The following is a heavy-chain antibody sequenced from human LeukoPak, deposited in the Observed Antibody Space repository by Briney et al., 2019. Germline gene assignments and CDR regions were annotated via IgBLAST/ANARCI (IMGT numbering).Heavy chain of an antibody. Sequence: GGSLRLSCIASGFTFSSHAVSWVRQAPGKGLEWVSAISGSGSSAYYADSVKGRFTISRDNSRNTLSLQMNSLRVEDTALYYCARDRQASAPNVRFDPWGQGTLVTVSS. D-gene: IGHD6-13*01. J-gene: IGHJ5*02. V-gene: IGHV3-23*01. CDR1: GFTFSSHA. CDR2: ISGSGSSA. CDR3: ARDRQASAPNVRFDP.